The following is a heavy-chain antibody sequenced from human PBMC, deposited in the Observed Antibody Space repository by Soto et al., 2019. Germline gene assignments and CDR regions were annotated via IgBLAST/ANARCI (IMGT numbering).Heavy chain of an antibody. J-gene: IGHJ5*02. V-gene: IGHV1-18*04. CDR1: GYTFSDYG. Sequence: ASVKVSCKASGYTFSDYGITWLRQAPGQGLEWMGWMSTNNANTNYAQNLQGRVTMTTDTSTSTAYMELRSLKSDDTAFYYCARSRDWGWEVHNWFDLWGQGTLVTVSS. D-gene: IGHD2-8*02. CDR2: MSTNNANT. CDR3: ARSRDWGWEVHNWFDL.